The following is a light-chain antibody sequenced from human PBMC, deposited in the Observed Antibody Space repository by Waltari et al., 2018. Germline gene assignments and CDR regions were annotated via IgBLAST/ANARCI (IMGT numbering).Light chain of an antibody. CDR3: GTWDSSLSADV. V-gene: IGLV1-51*01. Sequence: QSMLTQPPSVSAAPGQTVTISCSGGLSNIGRNYVAWYQQFPGNAPKSLIYDTNKRPSGIPDRCPGSKSGTSATLAITGLQIGDEAHYYCGTWDSSLSADVFGGGTKLTVL. J-gene: IGLJ2*01. CDR2: DTN. CDR1: LSNIGRNY.